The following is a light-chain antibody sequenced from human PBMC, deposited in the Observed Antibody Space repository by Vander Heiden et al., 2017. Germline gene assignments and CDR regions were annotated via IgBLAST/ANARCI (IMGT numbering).Light chain of an antibody. V-gene: IGKV3-11*01. J-gene: IGKJ4*01. CDR2: DAS. CDR1: ESIRNY. Sequence: EIVSTQSPATLSLSPGERATLSCRASESIRNYLAWYQQKPGQAPRLLIYDASNRATGIPAWFSGSGSGVDFTLTISNLEPEDFAVYYCQQRGNWPRLTFGGGTKVEIK. CDR3: QQRGNWPRLT.